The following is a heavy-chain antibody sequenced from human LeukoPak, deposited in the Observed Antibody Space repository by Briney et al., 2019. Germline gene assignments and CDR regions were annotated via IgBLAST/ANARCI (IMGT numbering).Heavy chain of an antibody. V-gene: IGHV4-4*07. J-gene: IGHJ4*02. CDR2: IYTSGST. D-gene: IGHD3-10*01. Sequence: SETLSLTCTVSGGSISSYYWSWIRQPAGKGLEWIGRIYTSGSTNYNPSPKSRVTMSVDTSKNQFSLKLSSVTAADTAVYYCARDRLLWFGELLTFDYWGQGTLVTVSS. CDR3: ARDRLLWFGELLTFDY. CDR1: GGSISSYY.